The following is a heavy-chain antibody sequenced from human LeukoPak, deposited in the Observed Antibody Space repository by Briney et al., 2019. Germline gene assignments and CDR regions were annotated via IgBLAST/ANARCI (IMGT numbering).Heavy chain of an antibody. J-gene: IGHJ4*02. D-gene: IGHD6-19*01. Sequence: PSETLSLTCAVYGGSFSGYYWSWIRQPPGKGLEWIGEINHSGSTNYNPSLKSRVTISVDTSKNQFSLKLSSVTAVDTAVYYCARGWYSSGFVDYWGQGTLVTVSS. CDR1: GGSFSGYY. V-gene: IGHV4-34*01. CDR2: INHSGST. CDR3: ARGWYSSGFVDY.